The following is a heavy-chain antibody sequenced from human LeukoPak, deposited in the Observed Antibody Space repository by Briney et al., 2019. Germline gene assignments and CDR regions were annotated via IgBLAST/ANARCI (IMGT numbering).Heavy chain of an antibody. Sequence: ASVKVSCKASGYTFTGSYIQWVRQAPGQGLEWMGWINPNSGGTSSAQKFQGRVTMTRDTSVSTAYMELSSLRSDDTALYYCARETGYCSGGRCYFIYWGQGTLVTVSS. CDR3: ARETGYCSGGRCYFIY. D-gene: IGHD2-15*01. CDR2: INPNSGGT. V-gene: IGHV1-2*02. CDR1: GYTFTGSY. J-gene: IGHJ4*02.